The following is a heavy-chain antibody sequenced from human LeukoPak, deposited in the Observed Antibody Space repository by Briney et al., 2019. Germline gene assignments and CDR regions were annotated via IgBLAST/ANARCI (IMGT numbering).Heavy chain of an antibody. D-gene: IGHD4-17*01. CDR1: GFTFSSYS. CDR3: ARDFYGDYSFDY. J-gene: IGHJ4*02. V-gene: IGHV3-21*01. CDR2: ISPSGSYM. Sequence: GGSLRLSCAASGFTFSSYSLSWVRQAPGKGLEWVSSISPSGSYMYYADAVRGRFTISRDNAKNSLYLQMNSLRAEDTAVYYCARDFYGDYSFDYWGQGTLVTVSS.